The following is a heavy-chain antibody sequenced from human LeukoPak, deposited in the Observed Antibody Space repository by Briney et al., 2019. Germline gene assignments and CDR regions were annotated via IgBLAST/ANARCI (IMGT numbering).Heavy chain of an antibody. CDR1: GGTFSSYA. J-gene: IGHJ5*02. V-gene: IGHV1-69*05. CDR3: ATSNPTRGNWFDH. D-gene: IGHD2-15*01. Sequence: SVKVSCKASGGTFSSYAISWVRQAPGQGLEWMGRIIPIFGTANYAQKFQGRVTITTDESTSTAYMELSSLRSEDTAVYYCATSNPTRGNWFDHWGQGTLVTVSS. CDR2: IIPIFGTA.